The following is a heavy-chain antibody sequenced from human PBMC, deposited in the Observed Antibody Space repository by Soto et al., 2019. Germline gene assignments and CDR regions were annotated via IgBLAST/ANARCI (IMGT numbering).Heavy chain of an antibody. V-gene: IGHV3-23*01. CDR1: GLTFSTYA. D-gene: IGHD5-12*01. Sequence: EVHLLESGGDLVQPGGSLRLSCTASGLTFSTYAMSWVRQAPGKGLEWVSAIGGSGTGGRTYYADSVKGRFTISRDNSKNTVYLQMNSLRADVTAVYYCAKSPGGLDGYNSYYSGMDVWGQGTTVTVSS. CDR2: IGGSGTGGRT. J-gene: IGHJ6*02. CDR3: AKSPGGLDGYNSYYSGMDV.